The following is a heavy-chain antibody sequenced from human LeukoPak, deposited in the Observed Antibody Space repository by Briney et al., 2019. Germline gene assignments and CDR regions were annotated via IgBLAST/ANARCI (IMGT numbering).Heavy chain of an antibody. Sequence: PGGSLRLSCAASGFTFSDYYMSWIRQAPGKGLEWVSYISGSSSYTNYADSAKGRFTISRDNAKNSLYLQMNSLRAEDTAVYYCARDGSIRDYWGQGTLVTVSS. CDR3: ARDGSIRDY. CDR1: GFTFSDYY. CDR2: ISGSSSYT. V-gene: IGHV3-11*05. D-gene: IGHD1-26*01. J-gene: IGHJ4*02.